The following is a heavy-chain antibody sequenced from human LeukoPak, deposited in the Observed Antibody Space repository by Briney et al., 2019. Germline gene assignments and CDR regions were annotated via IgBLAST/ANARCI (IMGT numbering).Heavy chain of an antibody. D-gene: IGHD2-15*01. V-gene: IGHV4-59*01. J-gene: IGHJ4*02. CDR1: GGPFSGYY. CDR2: IYYSGST. Sequence: PSETLSLTCAVYGGPFSGYYWSWIRQPPGKGLEWIGYIYYSGSTNYNPSLKSRVPISVDTSKNQFSLKLSSVTAADTAVYYCARDPRGCSGGSCYSIWGQGTLVTVSS. CDR3: ARDPRGCSGGSCYSI.